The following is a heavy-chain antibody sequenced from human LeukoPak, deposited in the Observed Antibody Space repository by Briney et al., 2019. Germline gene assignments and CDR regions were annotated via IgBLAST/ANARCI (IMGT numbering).Heavy chain of an antibody. J-gene: IGHJ4*02. Sequence: PSETLSLTCTVSGGSISSSSYYWGWIRQPPGKGLEWIGSIYYSGSTYYNPSLKSRVTIPVDTSKNQFSLKLSSVTAADTAVYYCARCSSSWSLHFDYWGQGTLVTVSS. V-gene: IGHV4-39*07. D-gene: IGHD6-13*01. CDR3: ARCSSSWSLHFDY. CDR2: IYYSGST. CDR1: GGSISSSSYY.